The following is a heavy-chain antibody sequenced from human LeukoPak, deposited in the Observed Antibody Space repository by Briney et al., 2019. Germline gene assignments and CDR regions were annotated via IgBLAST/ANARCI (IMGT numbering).Heavy chain of an antibody. D-gene: IGHD3-22*01. CDR1: DGSISSYY. CDR2: IYYSGST. V-gene: IGHV4-59*01. CDR3: ARVPNHYDSSGYPSTLFDY. Sequence: SETLSLTCTVSDGSISSYYWSWIRQPPGKGLEWIGYIYYSGSTNYNPSLTSRVTISVDTSKNQFSLKLSSVTAADTAVYYCARVPNHYDSSGYPSTLFDYWGQGTLVTVSS. J-gene: IGHJ4*02.